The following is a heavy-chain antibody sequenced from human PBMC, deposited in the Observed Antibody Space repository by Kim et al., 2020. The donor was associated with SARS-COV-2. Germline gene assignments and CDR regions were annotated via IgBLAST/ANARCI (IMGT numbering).Heavy chain of an antibody. D-gene: IGHD3-16*01. CDR1: GYTFTSYA. CDR2: INTNTGNP. V-gene: IGHV7-4-1*02. Sequence: ASVKVSCKASGYTFTSYAMNWVRQAPGQGLEWMGWINTNTGNPTYAQGFTGRFVFSLDTSVSTAYLQISSLKAEDTAVYYCARVVSGYLFRFGVDPWGQGTLVTVSS. J-gene: IGHJ5*02. CDR3: ARVVSGYLFRFGVDP.